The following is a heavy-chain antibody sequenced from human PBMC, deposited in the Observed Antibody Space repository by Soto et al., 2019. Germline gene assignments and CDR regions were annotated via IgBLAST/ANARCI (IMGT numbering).Heavy chain of an antibody. CDR2: INTGNGDT. V-gene: IGHV1-3*04. CDR3: ARGCGGTCYRFDD. Sequence: ASVKVSCKASGYTFTNYAMHWVRQAPGQRLEWMGWINTGNGDTKYSQKFQDRVTIARDTSASTAYMELSSLRSEDTAVYYCARGCGGTCYRFDDWGQGTLVTVSS. D-gene: IGHD2-15*01. CDR1: GYTFTNYA. J-gene: IGHJ4*01.